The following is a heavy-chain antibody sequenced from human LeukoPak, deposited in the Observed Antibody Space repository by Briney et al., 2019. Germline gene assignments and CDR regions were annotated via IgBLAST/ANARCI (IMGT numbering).Heavy chain of an antibody. V-gene: IGHV3-23*01. CDR1: GFTFSSYA. CDR2: ISGSGGST. CDR3: ARDRTAGIRAVAGDFDY. Sequence: GGSLRLSCATSGFTFSSYAMSWVRQAPGKGLEWVSAISGSGGSTYYADSVKGRFTISRDNSKNTLYLQMNSLRAEDTAVYYCARDRTAGIRAVAGDFDYWGQGTLVTVSS. D-gene: IGHD6-19*01. J-gene: IGHJ4*02.